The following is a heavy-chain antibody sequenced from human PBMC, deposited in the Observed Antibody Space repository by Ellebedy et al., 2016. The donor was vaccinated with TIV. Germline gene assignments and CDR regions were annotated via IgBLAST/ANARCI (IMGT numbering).Heavy chain of an antibody. CDR3: ARGPYCSGGSCYFPLCDY. CDR1: GYTFTGYY. J-gene: IGHJ4*02. CDR2: INPNSGGT. D-gene: IGHD2-15*01. Sequence: ASVKVSXXASGYTFTGYYMHWVRQAPGQGLEWMGWINPNSGGTNYAQKFQGWVTMTRDTSISTAYMELSRLRSDDTAVYYCARGPYCSGGSCYFPLCDYWGQGTLVTVSS. V-gene: IGHV1-2*04.